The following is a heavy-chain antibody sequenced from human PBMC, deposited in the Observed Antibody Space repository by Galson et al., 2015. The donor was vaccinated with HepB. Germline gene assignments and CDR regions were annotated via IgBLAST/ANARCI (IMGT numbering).Heavy chain of an antibody. Sequence: SVKVSCKASGGTFSSYAISWVRQAPGQGLEWMGGIIPIFGTANYAQKFQGRVTITADESTSTAYMELSSLRSEDTAVYYCARCGCGDYSDYYYYMDVWGKGTTVTVSS. D-gene: IGHD4-17*01. CDR1: GGTFSSYA. V-gene: IGHV1-69*13. CDR3: ARCGCGDYSDYYYYMDV. J-gene: IGHJ6*03. CDR2: IIPIFGTA.